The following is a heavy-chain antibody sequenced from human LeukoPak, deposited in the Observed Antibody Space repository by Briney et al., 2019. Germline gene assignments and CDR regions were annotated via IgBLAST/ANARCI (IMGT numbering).Heavy chain of an antibody. J-gene: IGHJ4*02. CDR3: ARVDHSSSWYHVDY. D-gene: IGHD6-13*01. V-gene: IGHV1-18*04. CDR1: GYTFTTYY. Sequence: ASVKVSCKASGYTFTTYYMHWVRQAPGQGLEWMGWISTYNGNTNYAQQLQGRVTMTTDTSTSTAYMELRSLRSDDTAVYFCARVDHSSSWYHVDYWGQGTLVTVSS. CDR2: ISTYNGNT.